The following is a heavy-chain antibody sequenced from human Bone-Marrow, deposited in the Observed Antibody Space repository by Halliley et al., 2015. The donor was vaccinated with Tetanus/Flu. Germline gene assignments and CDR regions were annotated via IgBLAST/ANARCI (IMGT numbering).Heavy chain of an antibody. J-gene: IGHJ4*02. Sequence: LEWLGWVSAYSGATDYAQRLQGRVTMTTDTSTSAVFMELRSLTSDDTAVYFCARVGYGGRILDSWGQGTLVTVSS. CDR2: VSAYSGAT. CDR3: ARVGYGGRILDS. D-gene: IGHD4-17*01. V-gene: IGHV1-18*01.